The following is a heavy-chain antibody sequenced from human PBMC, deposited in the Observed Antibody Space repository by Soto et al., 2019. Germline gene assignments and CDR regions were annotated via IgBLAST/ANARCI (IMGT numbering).Heavy chain of an antibody. CDR1: GFTFSSYG. CDR3: ANRNDYGSGSYFPFDH. J-gene: IGHJ4*02. CDR2: ISGGGGST. V-gene: IGHV3-23*01. Sequence: EVQLLESGGGLVQPGGSLRLSCAASGFTFSSYGMSWVRQAPGKGLEWVSSISGGGGSTYYADSVKGRFTISRDNSKNTLYLQVSSLRAEDTAVYCCANRNDYGSGSYFPFDHWGQGTLVTVSS. D-gene: IGHD3-10*01.